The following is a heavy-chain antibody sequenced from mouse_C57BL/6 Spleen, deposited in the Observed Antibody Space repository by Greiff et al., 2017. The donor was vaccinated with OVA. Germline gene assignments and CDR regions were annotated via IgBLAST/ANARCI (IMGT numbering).Heavy chain of an antibody. Sequence: QVQLQQSGAELARPGASVKMSCKASGYTFTSYSMHWVKQRPGQGLEWIGYINPSSGYTKYNQKFKDKVTLTADNSSSTAYMQLSSLTSEDSAVYYCARGGAQATYAYWGQGTLVTVSA. V-gene: IGHV1-4*01. CDR2: INPSSGYT. J-gene: IGHJ3*01. CDR1: GYTFTSYS. CDR3: ARGGAQATYAY. D-gene: IGHD3-2*02.